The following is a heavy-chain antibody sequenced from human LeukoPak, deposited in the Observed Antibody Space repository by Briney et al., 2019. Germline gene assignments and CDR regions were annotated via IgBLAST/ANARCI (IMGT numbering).Heavy chain of an antibody. Sequence: ASVKVSCKASGYTFTSYDINWVRQATGQGLEWMGWMNPNSGNTGYAQKFQGRVTMTRNTSISTAYMELSSLRSEDTAVYYCARGPIVATEGGFDYRGQGTLVTVSS. CDR2: MNPNSGNT. CDR1: GYTFTSYD. CDR3: ARGPIVATEGGFDY. D-gene: IGHD5-12*01. J-gene: IGHJ4*02. V-gene: IGHV1-8*01.